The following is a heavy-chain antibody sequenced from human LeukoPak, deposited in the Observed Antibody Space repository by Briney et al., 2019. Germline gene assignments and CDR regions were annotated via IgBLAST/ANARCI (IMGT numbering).Heavy chain of an antibody. CDR1: GGSVSSGSYY. J-gene: IGHJ4*02. CDR2: IYYSGST. Sequence: SETLSLTCTVSGGSVSSGSYYWSWIRQPPGKGLEWIGYIYYSGSTNYNPSLKSRVTISVDTSKNQFSLKLSSVTAADTAVYYCARAVAGRIFDYWGQGTLVTVSS. V-gene: IGHV4-61*01. CDR3: ARAVAGRIFDY. D-gene: IGHD6-19*01.